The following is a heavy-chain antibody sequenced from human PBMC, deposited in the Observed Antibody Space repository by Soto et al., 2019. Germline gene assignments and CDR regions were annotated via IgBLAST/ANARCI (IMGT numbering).Heavy chain of an antibody. V-gene: IGHV1-69*13. D-gene: IGHD3-10*01. Sequence: SVKVSCKASGDTFSSHGISWVRQAPGQGLEYMGGIIPKFGTTNYAQKFRGRVTITADESTSTAYMELSSLRSEDTAVYYCAAPVRGKGSFDYWGQGTLVTVSS. CDR1: GDTFSSHG. CDR2: IIPKFGTT. J-gene: IGHJ4*02. CDR3: AAPVRGKGSFDY.